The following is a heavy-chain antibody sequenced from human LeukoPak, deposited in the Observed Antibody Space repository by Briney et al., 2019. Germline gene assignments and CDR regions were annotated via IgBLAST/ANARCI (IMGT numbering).Heavy chain of an antibody. CDR3: ARRLEMATIDY. CDR1: GGSISSSSYY. CDR2: IYYSGST. V-gene: IGHV4-39*01. J-gene: IGHJ4*02. D-gene: IGHD5-24*01. Sequence: PSETLSLTCTVSGGSISSSSYYWGWIRQPPGKGLEWIGSIYYSGSTYYNSSLKSRVTISVDTSKNQFSLKLSFVTAADTAVYYCARRLEMATIDYWGQGTLVTVSS.